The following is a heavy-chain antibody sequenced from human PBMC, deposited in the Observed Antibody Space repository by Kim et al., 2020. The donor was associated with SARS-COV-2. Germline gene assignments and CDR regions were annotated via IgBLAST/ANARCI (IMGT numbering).Heavy chain of an antibody. CDR2: VSGSAAAI. V-gene: IGHV3-23*01. Sequence: GGSLRLSCAASGFTFSNYFMTWVRQAPGKGLEWVSSVSGSAAAIYYADSVKGRFTISRDNSKNTLYLQMTGHRVEDTAIYFCSRDPNGDYLGAFDFWGLGAMVTVSS. CDR1: GFTFSNYF. J-gene: IGHJ3*01. D-gene: IGHD4-17*01. CDR3: SRDPNGDYLGAFDF.